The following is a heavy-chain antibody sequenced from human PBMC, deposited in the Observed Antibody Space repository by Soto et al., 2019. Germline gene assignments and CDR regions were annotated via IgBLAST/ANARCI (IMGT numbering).Heavy chain of an antibody. D-gene: IGHD3-22*01. Sequence: QVQLVQSGAEVKKPGSSVKVSCKASGGTFSSYAISWVRQAPGQGLEWMGGIIPIFGTANYAQKFQGRVTITGDESTSTAYMELSSLRSEDTAVYYCASGHTYYYDSSGYPFGMDVWGQGTTVTVSS. V-gene: IGHV1-69*01. CDR2: IIPIFGTA. CDR3: ASGHTYYYDSSGYPFGMDV. CDR1: GGTFSSYA. J-gene: IGHJ6*02.